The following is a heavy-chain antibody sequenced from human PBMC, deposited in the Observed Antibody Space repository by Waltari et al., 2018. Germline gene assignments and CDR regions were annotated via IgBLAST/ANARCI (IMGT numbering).Heavy chain of an antibody. D-gene: IGHD1-1*01. CDR1: GGSMSDNY. CDR3: ARAQERRDALDF. V-gene: IGHV4-4*07. Sequence: QVQLQESGPGLVKPSETLTLTCTVSGGSMSDNYWNWIRQPAGKGLEWIGRVFTSGRTHYNPSLQSRVTMSADTSKNQFSLRLTSVTAADTAVYFCARAQERRDALDFWRQGTLVTVSS. CDR2: VFTSGRT. J-gene: IGHJ3*01.